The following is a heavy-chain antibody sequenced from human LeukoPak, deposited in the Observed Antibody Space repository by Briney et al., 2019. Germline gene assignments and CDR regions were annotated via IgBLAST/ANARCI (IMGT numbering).Heavy chain of an antibody. J-gene: IGHJ4*02. CDR2: INHSGST. CDR1: GGSFSGYY. D-gene: IGHD3-22*01. CDR3: ARGMTNYYDSSGYYPFRY. V-gene: IGHV4-34*01. Sequence: SETLSLTCAVYGGSFSGYYWSWIRQPPGKGLEWIGEINHSGSTDYNPSLKSRVTISVDTSKYQFSLKLSSVTAADTAVYYCARGMTNYYDSSGYYPFRYWGQGTLVTVSS.